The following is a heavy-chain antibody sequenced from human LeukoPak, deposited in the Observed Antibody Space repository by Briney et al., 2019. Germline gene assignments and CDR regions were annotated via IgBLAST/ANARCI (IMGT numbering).Heavy chain of an antibody. CDR3: ARDREELGVDYYYMDV. J-gene: IGHJ6*03. CDR1: GDSVSSNSAA. D-gene: IGHD7-27*01. V-gene: IGHV6-1*01. Sequence: SQTLLLTCAISGDSVSSNSAAWNWIRQSPSRGLEWLGRTYYRSKWYNDYAVSVKSRITINPDTSKNQFSLQLNSVTPEDTAVYYCARDREELGVDYYYMDVWGKGTTVTVSS. CDR2: TYYRSKWYN.